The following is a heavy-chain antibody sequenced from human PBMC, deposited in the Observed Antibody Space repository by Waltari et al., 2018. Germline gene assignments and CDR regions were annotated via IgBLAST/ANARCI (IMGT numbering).Heavy chain of an antibody. CDR3: AKPFYNWDDPLHS. V-gene: IGHV3-23*01. J-gene: IGHJ1*01. D-gene: IGHD1-20*01. CDR2: ISVSDAT. CDR1: CLTSFTHA. Sequence: EVQLLESGGGFVQPGGSLRLSCQASCLTSFTHAINWVRQAPGKGLEWVSSISVSDATYYADSVKGRFTISRDYSDNTVYLQMDSLRADDTAVYFCAKPFYNWDDPLHSWGQGTPVTVSS.